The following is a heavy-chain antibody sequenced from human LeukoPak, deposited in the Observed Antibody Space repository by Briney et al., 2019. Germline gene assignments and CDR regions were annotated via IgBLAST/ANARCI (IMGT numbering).Heavy chain of an antibody. Sequence: GRSLRLSCTASGFTFGDYAMSWVRQAPGEGLEWVGFIRSKAYGGTTEYAASVKGRFTISRDDSKSIAYLQMNSLKTEDTAVYYCTGGPTRYDYVWGSWPDFDYWGQGTLVTVSS. CDR2: IRSKAYGGTT. CDR1: GFTFGDYA. J-gene: IGHJ4*02. V-gene: IGHV3-49*04. D-gene: IGHD3-16*01. CDR3: TGGPTRYDYVWGSWPDFDY.